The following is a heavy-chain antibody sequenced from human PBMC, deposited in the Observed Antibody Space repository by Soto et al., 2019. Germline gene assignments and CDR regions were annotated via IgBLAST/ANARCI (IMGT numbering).Heavy chain of an antibody. D-gene: IGHD3-22*01. Sequence: QMQLVQSGPEVKKPGTSVKVSCKASGFTFTHSAMQWVRQARGQSLVWIGWMVVGSGNTNYAPKFQQRVTFTWDMSTSKAYLELSSLRSEETAVYYWAAEYYYGGSEPRGRIDLGQGTLFSVSS. CDR3: AAEYYYGGSEPRGRID. CDR2: MVVGSGNT. CDR1: GFTFTHSA. J-gene: IGHJ4*02. V-gene: IGHV1-58*02.